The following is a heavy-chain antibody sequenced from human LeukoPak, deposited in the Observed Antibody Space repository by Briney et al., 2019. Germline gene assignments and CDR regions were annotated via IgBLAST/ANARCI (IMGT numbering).Heavy chain of an antibody. Sequence: SVKVSCKASGGTFSSYTISWVRQAPGQGLEWMGRIIPILGVANYAQKFQGRVTITAEKSTSTAYMELSSLRSEDTAVYCCARSRLGIAAAGLDSRSYFDYWGQGTLVTVSS. CDR2: IIPILGVA. CDR1: GGTFSSYT. CDR3: ARSRLGIAAAGLDSRSYFDY. D-gene: IGHD6-13*01. V-gene: IGHV1-69*02. J-gene: IGHJ4*02.